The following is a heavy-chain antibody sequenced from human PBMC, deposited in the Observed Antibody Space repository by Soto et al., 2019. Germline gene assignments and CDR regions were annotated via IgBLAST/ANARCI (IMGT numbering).Heavy chain of an antibody. CDR1: GFTFSSYG. Sequence: QVQLVESGGGVVQPGRSLRLSCAASGFTFSSYGMHWVRQAPGKGLEWVAVISYDGSNKYYADSVKGRFTISRDNSKNTLYLQMNSLRAEDTAVYYCAKASEYSSSPEFGYWGQGTLVTVSS. V-gene: IGHV3-30*18. J-gene: IGHJ4*02. CDR3: AKASEYSSSPEFGY. CDR2: ISYDGSNK. D-gene: IGHD6-6*01.